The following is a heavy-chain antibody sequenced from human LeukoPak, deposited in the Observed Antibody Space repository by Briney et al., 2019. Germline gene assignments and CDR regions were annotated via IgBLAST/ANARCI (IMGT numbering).Heavy chain of an antibody. V-gene: IGHV1-18*01. D-gene: IGHD1-14*01. CDR2: ISAYNGNT. CDR3: ARDSPSGHNY. Sequence: DPVKVPCKASGGTFSSYAISWVRQAPGQRLEWMGWISAYNGNTNYAQKLQGRVTMTTDTSTSTAYMELRSLRSDDTAVYYCARDSPSGHNYWGQGTLVTVSS. J-gene: IGHJ4*02. CDR1: GGTFSSYA.